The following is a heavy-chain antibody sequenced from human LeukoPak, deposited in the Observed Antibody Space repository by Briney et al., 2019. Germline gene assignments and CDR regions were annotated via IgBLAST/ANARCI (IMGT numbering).Heavy chain of an antibody. CDR2: INPNSGGT. Sequence: GASVKVSCKASGYTFTGYYMHWVRQAPGQGLEWMGWINPNSGGTNYAQKFQGRVTMTRDTSISTAYMELSRLRSDDTAVYYCARDLKRSFGWFDPWGQGTLVTVSS. J-gene: IGHJ5*02. CDR1: GYTFTGYY. D-gene: IGHD2/OR15-2a*01. CDR3: ARDLKRSFGWFDP. V-gene: IGHV1-2*02.